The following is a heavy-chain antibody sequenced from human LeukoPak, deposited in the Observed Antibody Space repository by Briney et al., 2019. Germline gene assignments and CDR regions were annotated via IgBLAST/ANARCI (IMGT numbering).Heavy chain of an antibody. V-gene: IGHV5-51*01. J-gene: IGHJ4*01. Sequence: GESLKISCKGSGFNFTTYWIAWVRHMPGKGLEWMGMIYAGDSDARYGPTFQGQVTMSVDKSTHTAYLQWSSLKASDTAMYYCARPRGIGSSDWGFDTWGHGTLVTVSS. D-gene: IGHD7-27*01. CDR2: IYAGDSDA. CDR3: ARPRGIGSSDWGFDT. CDR1: GFNFTTYW.